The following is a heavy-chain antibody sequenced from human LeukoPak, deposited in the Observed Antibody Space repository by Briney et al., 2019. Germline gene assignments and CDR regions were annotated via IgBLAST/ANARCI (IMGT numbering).Heavy chain of an antibody. CDR1: GGSFRSYY. CDR2: IYYSGNP. CDR3: ASQRGHVYGFDS. Sequence: SDTLSLTCTVSGGSFRSYYWTWIRQTPGKGLEWIGHIYYSGNPTYNPSLKSRFTISVDPSKNQVALKVKSVTTEDTAVYYCASQRGHVYGFDSWGQGTRVTVSP. J-gene: IGHJ4*02. D-gene: IGHD2/OR15-2a*01. V-gene: IGHV4-59*07.